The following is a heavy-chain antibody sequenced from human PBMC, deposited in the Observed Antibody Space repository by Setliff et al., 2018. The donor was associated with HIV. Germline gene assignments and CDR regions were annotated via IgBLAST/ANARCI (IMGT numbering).Heavy chain of an antibody. D-gene: IGHD4-17*01. J-gene: IGHJ4*02. CDR1: GYTFTGYY. CDR2: INPHSGGT. Sequence: GASVKVSCKASGYTFTGYYMHWVRQAPGQGLEWMGWINPHSGGTNYAQKFQGWVTMTRDTSISTAYMELSRLRSDDTAVYYCARQSATVTRDYWGQGTLVTVS. V-gene: IGHV1-2*04. CDR3: ARQSATVTRDY.